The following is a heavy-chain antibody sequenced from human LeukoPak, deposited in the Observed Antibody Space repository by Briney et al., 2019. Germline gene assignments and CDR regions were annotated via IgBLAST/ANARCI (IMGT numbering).Heavy chain of an antibody. D-gene: IGHD3-22*01. CDR3: VKWTHSRAYSYDS. Sequence: ASVKVSCKASGYTFTSHGITWVRQAPGQGLEWMGWVITTNGNTDYAQKFQGRVTMTADTSTSTAYMELRSLTSDDTAVYYCVKWTHSRAYSYDSWGQGTLVTVSS. J-gene: IGHJ4*02. CDR2: VITTNGNT. CDR1: GYTFTSHG. V-gene: IGHV1-18*01.